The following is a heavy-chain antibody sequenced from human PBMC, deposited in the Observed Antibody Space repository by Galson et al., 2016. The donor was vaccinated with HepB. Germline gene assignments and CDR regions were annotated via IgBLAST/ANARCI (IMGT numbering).Heavy chain of an antibody. CDR2: INSDGSTT. Sequence: SLRLSCAASGFPFSSYMMHWVRQAPGKGLVWVTRINSDGSTTIYADSVKGRFTISRDNAKNTGYLQMNSLRAEDTAVYYCAKDHAFLGLYFYGMDVWGQGTTVTVSS. D-gene: IGHD3-9*01. J-gene: IGHJ6*02. CDR3: AKDHAFLGLYFYGMDV. V-gene: IGHV3-74*01. CDR1: GFPFSSYM.